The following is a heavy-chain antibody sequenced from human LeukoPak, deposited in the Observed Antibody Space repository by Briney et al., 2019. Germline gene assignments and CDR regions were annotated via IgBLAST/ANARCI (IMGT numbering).Heavy chain of an antibody. CDR1: GFTVSSYY. D-gene: IGHD6-6*01. CDR2: IYTGGGR. CDR3: ARDKGTSYLSSFDY. J-gene: IGHJ4*02. Sequence: GGSLRLSCAAYGFTVSSYYMNWVRQAPGKELEWVSVIYTGGGRYYADSVRGRFTISRDNSKNTLYLQMNSLRAADTAVYYCARDKGTSYLSSFDYWGQGTLVTVSS. V-gene: IGHV3-53*05.